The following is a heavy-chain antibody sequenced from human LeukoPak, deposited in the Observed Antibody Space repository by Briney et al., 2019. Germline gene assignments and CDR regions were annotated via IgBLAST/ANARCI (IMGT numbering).Heavy chain of an antibody. J-gene: IGHJ4*02. CDR3: ARTRGYYFDY. CDR2: INPSGGST. Sequence: ASVRVSCKVSGYSFTNYYMHWVRQAPGQGLEWMTMINPSGGSTTYAQNFQDRVTVTRDMSTSTVYMELSSLTSEDTAVYYCARTRGYYFDYWGQGTLVTVSS. V-gene: IGHV1-46*01. CDR1: GYSFTNYY.